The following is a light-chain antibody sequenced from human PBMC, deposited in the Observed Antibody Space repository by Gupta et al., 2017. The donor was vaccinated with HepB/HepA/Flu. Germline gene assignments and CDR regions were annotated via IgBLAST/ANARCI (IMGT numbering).Light chain of an antibody. Sequence: DIQMTQSPSTLSASVGDRVTITCRASQSVRDWLAWYQQKPGKAPRPLIYRASTLQTGVPSRFSGSGSGTQFTLTISSPQPDDFATYYCQQYYTSPYTFGQGTKLEI. CDR3: QQYYTSPYT. CDR1: QSVRDW. V-gene: IGKV1-5*03. J-gene: IGKJ2*01. CDR2: RAS.